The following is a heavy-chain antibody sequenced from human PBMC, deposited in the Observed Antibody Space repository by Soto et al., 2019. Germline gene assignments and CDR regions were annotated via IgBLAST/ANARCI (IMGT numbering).Heavy chain of an antibody. CDR2: ISSSSSYI. V-gene: IGHV3-21*01. D-gene: IGHD2-15*01. CDR1: EFSLSSYS. CDR3: VRDQDTYGQAVFDS. J-gene: IGHJ4*02. Sequence: GRPMRVSCAACEFSLSSYSINCFRQAPGKGLEWVSSISSSSSYIYYADSVKGRFTISRDNAKNSLYLQMNSLRAEDTAVYYCVRDQDTYGQAVFDSWGQGTLVTVSS.